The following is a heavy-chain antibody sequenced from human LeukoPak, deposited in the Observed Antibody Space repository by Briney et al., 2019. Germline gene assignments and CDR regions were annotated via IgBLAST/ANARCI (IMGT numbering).Heavy chain of an antibody. J-gene: IGHJ4*02. D-gene: IGHD1-26*01. CDR1: GYSISSGYY. CDR2: IYHSGST. CDR3: ARVGWELLGPFDR. Sequence: SETLSLTCTVSGYSISSGYYWGWIRQPPGKGLEWIGSIYHSGSTNYNPSLKSRVTISVDRSKNQFSLKLRSVIAADTAVYYCARVGWELLGPFDRWGQGTLVTVSS. V-gene: IGHV4-38-2*02.